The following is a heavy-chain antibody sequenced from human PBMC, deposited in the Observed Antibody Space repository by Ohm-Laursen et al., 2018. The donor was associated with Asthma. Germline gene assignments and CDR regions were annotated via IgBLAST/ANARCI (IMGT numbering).Heavy chain of an antibody. Sequence: SLRLSCAASGFTFSSYAMSWVRQAPGKGLEWVSAISGSGGSTYYADSVKGRFTISRDNSKNTLYLQMNSLRAEDTAVYYCAKTIAPAGGGFDYWGQGTLVTVSS. CDR1: GFTFSSYA. V-gene: IGHV3-23*01. CDR2: ISGSGGST. CDR3: AKTIAPAGGGFDY. J-gene: IGHJ4*02. D-gene: IGHD6-25*01.